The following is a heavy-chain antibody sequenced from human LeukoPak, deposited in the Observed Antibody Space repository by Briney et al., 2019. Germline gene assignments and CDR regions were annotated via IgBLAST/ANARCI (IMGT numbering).Heavy chain of an antibody. D-gene: IGHD4-17*01. CDR1: GFTFSSYA. CDR3: ARDKVSDYGDYYFAY. Sequence: PGGSLRLPCAASGFTFSSYAMHWVRQAPGKGLEWVAVISYDGSNKYYADSVKGRFSISRDNSKNTLYLQMNSLRAEDTAVYYCARDKVSDYGDYYFAYWGQGTLVTVSS. CDR2: ISYDGSNK. V-gene: IGHV3-30-3*01. J-gene: IGHJ4*02.